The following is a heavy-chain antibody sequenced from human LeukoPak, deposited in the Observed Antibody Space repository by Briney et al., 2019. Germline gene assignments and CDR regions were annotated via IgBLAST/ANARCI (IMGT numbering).Heavy chain of an antibody. V-gene: IGHV4-38-2*02. Sequence: SETLSLTCTVSDYSISSGYYWGWLRQPPGTGLEWVGSLYHSGNTYYNPSLKSRLTISVDTSKNQFSLKLSSVTAADTAVYYCARANHYYYSYMDVWGKGTTVTVSS. CDR3: ARANHYYYSYMDV. D-gene: IGHD1-14*01. J-gene: IGHJ6*03. CDR2: LYHSGNT. CDR1: DYSISSGYY.